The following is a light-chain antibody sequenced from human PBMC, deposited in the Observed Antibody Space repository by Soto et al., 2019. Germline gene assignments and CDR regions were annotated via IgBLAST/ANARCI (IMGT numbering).Light chain of an antibody. CDR3: QHREDWPLA. CDR1: QSVSTY. CDR2: DAS. V-gene: IGKV3-11*01. Sequence: EIVLTQSPATLSLSPGERATLSCRASQSVSTYLAWYQQKPGQAPRLLTYDASKRATGIPARFSGGGSGTDFTLTISSLEPEDFAVYYCQHREDWPLAFGGGTKVDIK. J-gene: IGKJ4*01.